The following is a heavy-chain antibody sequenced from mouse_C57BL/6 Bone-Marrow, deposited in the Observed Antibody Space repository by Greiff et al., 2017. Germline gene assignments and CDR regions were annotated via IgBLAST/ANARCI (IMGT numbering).Heavy chain of an antibody. D-gene: IGHD3-2*02. Sequence: VQLQQSGAELARPGASVKLSCKASGYTFTSYGISWVKQRTGQGLEWIGEIYPRSGNTYYNEKFKGKATLPADKSSSTAYMELRSLTSEDSAVYFCARDSSGYYAMDYWGQGTSVTVSS. V-gene: IGHV1-81*01. CDR1: GYTFTSYG. CDR2: IYPRSGNT. CDR3: ARDSSGYYAMDY. J-gene: IGHJ4*01.